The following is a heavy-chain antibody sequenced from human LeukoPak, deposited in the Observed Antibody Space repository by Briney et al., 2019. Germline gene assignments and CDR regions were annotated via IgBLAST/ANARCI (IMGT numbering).Heavy chain of an antibody. CDR3: ANMVVDTAMATDY. Sequence: GGSLRLSCAASGFTFSSYGMHWVRQAPGKGLEWVAFIRYDGSNKYYADSVKGRFTISRDNSKNTLYLQMNSLRAEDTAVYYCANMVVDTAMATDYWGQGTLVTVSS. D-gene: IGHD5-18*01. CDR2: IRYDGSNK. J-gene: IGHJ4*02. V-gene: IGHV3-30*02. CDR1: GFTFSSYG.